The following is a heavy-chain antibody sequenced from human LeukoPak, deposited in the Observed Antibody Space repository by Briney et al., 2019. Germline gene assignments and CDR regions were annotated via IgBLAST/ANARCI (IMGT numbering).Heavy chain of an antibody. J-gene: IGHJ4*02. CDR1: GGSISSGRFY. D-gene: IGHD4-23*01. V-gene: IGHV4-39*07. Sequence: SETLSLTCTVSGGSISSGRFYWGWIRQPPGKDLEWIGTIYYNGNTYYNPSLRSRVTISVDTSKNQFSLKLNSVTAADTAMYYCTREGSRGYGGLDSWGQGTLVTVSS. CDR2: IYYNGNT. CDR3: TREGSRGYGGLDS.